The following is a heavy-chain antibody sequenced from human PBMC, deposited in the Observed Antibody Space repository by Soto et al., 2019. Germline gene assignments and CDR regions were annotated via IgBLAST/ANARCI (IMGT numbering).Heavy chain of an antibody. CDR3: AKSRSRGWYGRFDP. CDR2: IYWNDDK. Sequence: SGPTLVNPTQTLTLTCIFSGFSLRTSGVGVGWIRQPPGKALEWLGFIYWNDDKRYSPSLKSRLTITKDTSKNQVVLTMKNMDPVDTATYYCAKSRSRGWYGRFDPWGQGTLVTVSS. J-gene: IGHJ5*02. CDR1: GFSLRTSGVG. V-gene: IGHV2-5*01. D-gene: IGHD6-19*01.